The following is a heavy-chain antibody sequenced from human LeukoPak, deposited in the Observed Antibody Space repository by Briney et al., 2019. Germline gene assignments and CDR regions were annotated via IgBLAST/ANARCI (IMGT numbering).Heavy chain of an antibody. Sequence: SETLSLTCTVSGGSVSSGSYYWSWIRQPPGKGLEWIGYIYYSGGTNYNPSLKSRVTISVDTSKNQFSLKLSSVTAADTAVYYCARSGTTVVTPIDYWGQGTLVTASS. CDR1: GGSVSSGSYY. CDR2: IYYSGGT. CDR3: ARSGTTVVTPIDY. D-gene: IGHD4-23*01. V-gene: IGHV4-61*01. J-gene: IGHJ4*02.